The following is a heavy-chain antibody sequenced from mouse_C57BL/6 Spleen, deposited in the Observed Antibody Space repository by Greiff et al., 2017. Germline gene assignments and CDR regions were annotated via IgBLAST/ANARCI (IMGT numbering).Heavy chain of an antibody. CDR1: GYAFSSSW. V-gene: IGHV1-82*01. CDR2: IYPGDGDT. J-gene: IGHJ2*01. D-gene: IGHD1-1*01. CDR3: ARKDYYGSHFGY. Sequence: QVQLQQSGPELVKPGASVKISCKASGYAFSSSWMNWVKQRPGKGLEWIGRIYPGDGDTNYNGKFKGKVTLTADKSTSTAYMQLSSLTSEDSAVYFCARKDYYGSHFGYWGQGTTLTVSS.